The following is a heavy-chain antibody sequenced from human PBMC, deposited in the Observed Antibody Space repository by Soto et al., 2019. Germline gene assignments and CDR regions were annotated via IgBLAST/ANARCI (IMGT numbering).Heavy chain of an antibody. CDR2: MNPKSGYT. D-gene: IGHD2-21*01. CDR3: VRVFGSIDY. CDR1: GYTFTTYD. Sequence: QVQLVQSGAEVKKPGASVKVSCKASGYTFTTYDINWVRQATGQGLEWVGWMNPKSGYTGFAQKFQGRVSMTRDTSISTAYMGLSSLRSEDTAVYYCVRVFGSIDYWGQGTLVTVSS. J-gene: IGHJ4*02. V-gene: IGHV1-8*01.